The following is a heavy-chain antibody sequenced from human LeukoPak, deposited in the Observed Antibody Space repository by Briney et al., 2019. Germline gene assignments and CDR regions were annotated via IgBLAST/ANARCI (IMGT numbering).Heavy chain of an antibody. V-gene: IGHV4-34*01. J-gene: IGHJ6*02. CDR3: ARGPPAKPGTGYYYGMDV. D-gene: IGHD2-2*01. CDR1: GGSFSGYY. Sequence: SETLSLTCAVYGGSFSGYYWSWIRQPPGKGLEWIGEIDHSGSTNYNPSLKSRVTISVDMSKNQFSLKLSSVTAADTAVYYCARGPPAKPGTGYYYGMDVWGQGTTVTVSS. CDR2: IDHSGST.